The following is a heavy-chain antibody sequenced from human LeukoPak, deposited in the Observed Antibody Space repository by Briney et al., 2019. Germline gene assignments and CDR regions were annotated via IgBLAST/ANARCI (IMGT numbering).Heavy chain of an antibody. V-gene: IGHV3-23*01. D-gene: IGHD1-14*01. J-gene: IGHJ4*02. CDR1: GFTFSSYA. CDR3: AKDGNRSFDY. CDR2: IIDSGGHT. Sequence: GGSLRLSCAASGFTFSSYAMSWVRQAPGKGLEWVSAIIDSGGHTYYADSVKGRFTISRDNSKNTLFLQMNSLRAEDTAVYYCAKDGNRSFDYWGQGTLVTVSS.